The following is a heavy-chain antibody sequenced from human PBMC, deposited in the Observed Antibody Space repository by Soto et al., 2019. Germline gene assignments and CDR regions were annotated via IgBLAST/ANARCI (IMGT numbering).Heavy chain of an antibody. CDR1: GTTFGSRA. Sequence: GGSLRLSCVASGTTFGSRAMSWVRQAAGEGLEWVSTITDTGGDTKYADSVRGRFTMSRDNSKKTLYLQMNSLRVEDSALYYCARGSTDSYPGSRIFDFWGRGTLVTVSS. J-gene: IGHJ4*02. V-gene: IGHV3-23*01. CDR3: ARGSTDSYPGSRIFDF. CDR2: ITDTGGDT. D-gene: IGHD3-10*01.